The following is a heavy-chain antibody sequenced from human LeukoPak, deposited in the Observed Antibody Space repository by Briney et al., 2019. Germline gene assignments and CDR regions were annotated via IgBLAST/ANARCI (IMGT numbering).Heavy chain of an antibody. Sequence: KPSETLSLTCTVSGGSVSSGTYYWSWIRQPPGKGLEWIGYIYYSGSTNYNPSLKSRVTISVDTSKNQFSLKLNSVTAADTVVYYCARYRVRGNSNPFFDYWGQGTLVTVSS. CDR3: ARYRVRGNSNPFFDY. J-gene: IGHJ4*02. CDR2: IYYSGST. V-gene: IGHV4-61*01. CDR1: GGSVSSGTYY. D-gene: IGHD4-11*01.